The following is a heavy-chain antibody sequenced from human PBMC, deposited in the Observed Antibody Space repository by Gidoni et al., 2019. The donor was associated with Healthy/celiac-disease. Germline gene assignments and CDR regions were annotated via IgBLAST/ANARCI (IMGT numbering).Heavy chain of an antibody. CDR2: ISGSGGST. CDR3: AKDQRIAAMYYFDY. J-gene: IGHJ4*02. CDR1: GFTFSSYA. Sequence: EVQRLESGGGLVQPGGSLRLSCAAAGFTFSSYAMSWVRQAPGKGLEWGSAISGSGGSTYYADSVKGRFTISRDNSTNTLYLQMNSLRAEDTAVYYCAKDQRIAAMYYFDYWGQGTLVTVSS. D-gene: IGHD6-6*01. V-gene: IGHV3-23*01.